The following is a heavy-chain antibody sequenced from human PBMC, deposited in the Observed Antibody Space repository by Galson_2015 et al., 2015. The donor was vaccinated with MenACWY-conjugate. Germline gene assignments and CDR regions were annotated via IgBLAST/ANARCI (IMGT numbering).Heavy chain of an antibody. CDR1: GFTFSTYS. V-gene: IGHV3-23*01. CDR2: IRGSADDT. Sequence: SLRLSCAASGFTFSTYSMNWVRQAPGKGLEWVSYIRGSADDTYYADSVKGRFTISRDNSKNTLHLLMNSLRVEDTAVYYCAKGQRWGQGTLVTVSS. J-gene: IGHJ4*02. CDR3: AKGQR.